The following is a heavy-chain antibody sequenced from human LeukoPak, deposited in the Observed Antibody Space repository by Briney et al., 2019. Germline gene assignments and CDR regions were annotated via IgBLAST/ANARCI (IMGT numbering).Heavy chain of an antibody. CDR2: IRYDGSNK. V-gene: IGHV3-30*02. CDR3: ARDQWSGLDILTGARFDY. J-gene: IGHJ4*02. D-gene: IGHD3-9*01. Sequence: PGGSLRLSCAASGFTFSSYGMHWVRQAPGKGLEWVAFIRYDGSNKYYADSVKGRFTISRDNSKNTLYLQMNSLRAEDTAVYYCARDQWSGLDILTGARFDYWGQGTLVTVSS. CDR1: GFTFSSYG.